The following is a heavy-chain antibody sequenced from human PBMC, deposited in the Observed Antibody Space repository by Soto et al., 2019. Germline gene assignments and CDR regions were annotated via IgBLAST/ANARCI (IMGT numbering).Heavy chain of an antibody. CDR3: AKTPCSGGSCYSDYYYYYGMDV. CDR1: GFTFSSYG. V-gene: IGHV3-30*18. Sequence: QVQLVESGGGVVQPGRSLRLSCAASGFTFSSYGMHWVRQAPGKGLEWVAVISYDGSNKYYADSVKGRFTISRDNSKNTLYLQMNSLRAEDTAVYYCAKTPCSGGSCYSDYYYYYGMDVWGQGTTVTVSS. D-gene: IGHD2-15*01. CDR2: ISYDGSNK. J-gene: IGHJ6*02.